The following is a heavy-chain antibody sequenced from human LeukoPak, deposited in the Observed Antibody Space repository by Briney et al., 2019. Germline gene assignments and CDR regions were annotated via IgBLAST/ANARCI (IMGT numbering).Heavy chain of an antibody. V-gene: IGHV5-51*01. J-gene: IGHJ4*02. D-gene: IGHD2-15*01. CDR3: ARPYCSGGSCYSGYFDY. CDR1: GYSFTSYW. CDR2: IYPGDSDT. Sequence: GESLNISCKGSGYSFTSYWIGWVRQMPGKGLEWMGIIYPGDSDTRYSPSFQGQVTISANKSISTAYLQWSSLKASDTAMYYCARPYCSGGSCYSGYFDYWGQGTLVTVSS.